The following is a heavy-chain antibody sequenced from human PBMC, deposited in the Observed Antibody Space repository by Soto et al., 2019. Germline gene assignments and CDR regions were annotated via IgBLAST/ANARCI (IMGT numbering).Heavy chain of an antibody. Sequence: QVQLQQWGAGLLKPSETLSLTCAVYGGSFSGYYWSWIRQPPGKGLEWIGEINHSVSTNYNPSLKSRVTISVDTSKNQFSLKLSSVTAADTAVYYCAITVVTPREYFQHWGQGTLVTVSS. V-gene: IGHV4-34*01. J-gene: IGHJ1*01. D-gene: IGHD2-21*02. CDR1: GGSFSGYY. CDR3: AITVVTPREYFQH. CDR2: INHSVST.